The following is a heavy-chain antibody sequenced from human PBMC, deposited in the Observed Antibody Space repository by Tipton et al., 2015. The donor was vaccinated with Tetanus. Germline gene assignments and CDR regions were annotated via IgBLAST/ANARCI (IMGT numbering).Heavy chain of an antibody. D-gene: IGHD3-22*01. V-gene: IGHV4-4*07. Sequence: LSCSVSGGSISNYYWNWIRQPAGKGLEWIGRIYVTGATNHSPALQSRVTMSIDRAKNQLSLTLTSVTAADAAMYYCAREDVYYHDGSGFYAFDVWGRGTMVAVSS. J-gene: IGHJ3*01. CDR1: GGSISNYY. CDR2: IYVTGAT. CDR3: AREDVYYHDGSGFYAFDV.